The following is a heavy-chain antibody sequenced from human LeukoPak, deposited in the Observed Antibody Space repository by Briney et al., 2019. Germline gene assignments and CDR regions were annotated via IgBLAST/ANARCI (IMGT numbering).Heavy chain of an antibody. Sequence: MSSETLSLTCAVYDVSFSGYYWSWIRQPPGKGLEWIGEINHSGSTNYNPSLKSRVTISVDMSKNQFSLKLSSVTAADTAVYYCARGPPAKPGTGYYYGMDVWGQGTTVTVSS. V-gene: IGHV4-34*01. CDR1: DVSFSGYY. CDR2: INHSGST. CDR3: ARGPPAKPGTGYYYGMDV. J-gene: IGHJ6*02. D-gene: IGHD2-2*01.